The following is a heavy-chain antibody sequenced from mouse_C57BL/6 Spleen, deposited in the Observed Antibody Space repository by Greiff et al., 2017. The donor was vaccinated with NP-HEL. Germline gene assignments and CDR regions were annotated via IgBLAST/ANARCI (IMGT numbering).Heavy chain of an antibody. CDR3: ARPANWDGGFAY. J-gene: IGHJ3*01. CDR1: GYTFTDYY. D-gene: IGHD4-1*01. V-gene: IGHV1-76*01. CDR2: IYPGSGNT. Sequence: QVQLQQSGAELVRPGASVKLSCKASGYTFTDYYINWVKQRPGQGLEWIARIYPGSGNTYYNEKFKGKATLTAEKSSSTAYMQLSSLTSEDSAVYFCARPANWDGGFAYWGQGTLVTVSA.